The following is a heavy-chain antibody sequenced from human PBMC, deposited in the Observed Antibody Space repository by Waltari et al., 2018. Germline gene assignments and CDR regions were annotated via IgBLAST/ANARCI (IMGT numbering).Heavy chain of an antibody. J-gene: IGHJ4*02. D-gene: IGHD4-17*01. Sequence: QVLLRESGPGLVKPSQTLSLTCTVSGDSISSGGNYWSWVRQSPGKGLEWIGYLYYTGSTYYNPSLESRLTISVDTSKNQFSLKLHSVTAADTGLYYCARDAPDGDYLDYWGQGTLVTVSS. V-gene: IGHV4-30-4*08. CDR3: ARDAPDGDYLDY. CDR1: GDSISSGGNY. CDR2: LYYTGST.